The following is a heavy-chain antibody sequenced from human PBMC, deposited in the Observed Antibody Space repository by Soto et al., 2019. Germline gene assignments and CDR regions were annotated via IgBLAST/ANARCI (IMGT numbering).Heavy chain of an antibody. D-gene: IGHD3-9*01. CDR2: IYWDDSK. J-gene: IGHJ4*02. V-gene: IGHV2-5*02. CDR3: AHKGPEDWPLDY. Sequence: QITLKESGPTLVRPTQTLTLTCAFSGFSLSTSGVGVGWIRQPPGKALEWLAVIYWDDSKHYSPSLRSRLTITTDTSKNQVVLTMTNMDPMDTGKYYCAHKGPEDWPLDYWGQGTLVTVSS. CDR1: GFSLSTSGVG.